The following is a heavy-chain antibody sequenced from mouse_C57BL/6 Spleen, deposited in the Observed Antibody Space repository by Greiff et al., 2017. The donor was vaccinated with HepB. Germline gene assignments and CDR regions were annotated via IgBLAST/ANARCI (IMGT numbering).Heavy chain of an antibody. CDR3: ARSRGLRRTDGFDY. Sequence: EVQLQESGPVLVKPGASVKMSCKASGYTFTDYYMNWVKQSHGKSLEWIGVINPYNGGTSYNQKFKGKATLTVDKSSSTAYMELNSLTSEDSAVYYCARSRGLRRTDGFDYWGQGTTLTVSS. CDR2: INPYNGGT. V-gene: IGHV1-19*01. J-gene: IGHJ2*01. CDR1: GYTFTDYY. D-gene: IGHD2-4*01.